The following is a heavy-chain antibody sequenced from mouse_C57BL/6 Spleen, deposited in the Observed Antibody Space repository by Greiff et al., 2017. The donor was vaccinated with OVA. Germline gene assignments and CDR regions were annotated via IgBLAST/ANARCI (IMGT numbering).Heavy chain of an antibody. Sequence: VQLQQPGAELVRPGSSVKLSCKASGYTFTSYWMDWVKQRPGQGLEWIGNIYPSDSETHYNQKFKDKATLTVDKSSSTAYMQLSSLTSEDSAVYDGARGDYYGSSGYFDVWGTGTTVTVSS. CDR1: GYTFTSYW. D-gene: IGHD1-1*01. J-gene: IGHJ1*03. CDR2: IYPSDSET. CDR3: ARGDYYGSSGYFDV. V-gene: IGHV1-61*01.